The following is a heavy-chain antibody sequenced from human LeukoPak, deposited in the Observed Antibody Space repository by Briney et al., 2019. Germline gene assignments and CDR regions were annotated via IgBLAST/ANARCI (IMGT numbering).Heavy chain of an antibody. D-gene: IGHD6-19*01. J-gene: IGHJ6*03. CDR1: GGSISSYY. V-gene: IGHV4-4*07. Sequence: SETLSLTCTVSGGSISSYYWSWIRQPAGKGLEWIGRIYTSGSTNYNPSLKSRVTMSVDTSKNQFSLKLSSVTAADTAVYYCARGGIAVAGPSYYYYYYMDVWGKGTTVTVSS. CDR3: ARGGIAVAGPSYYYYYYMDV. CDR2: IYTSGST.